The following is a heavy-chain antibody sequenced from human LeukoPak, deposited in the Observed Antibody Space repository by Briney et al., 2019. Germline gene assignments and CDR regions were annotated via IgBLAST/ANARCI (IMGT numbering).Heavy chain of an antibody. J-gene: IGHJ4*02. D-gene: IGHD3-9*01. CDR3: GSDPHIFRPQIG. CDR1: GFTFSDYY. CDR2: ISSSGSTI. Sequence: PGGSLRLSCAASGFTFSDYYMSWIRQAPGKGLEWVSYISSSGSTIYYADSVKGRFTISRDNAKNSLYLQMNSLRAEDTAVYYCGSDPHIFRPQIGWGQGTLVTVSS. V-gene: IGHV3-11*01.